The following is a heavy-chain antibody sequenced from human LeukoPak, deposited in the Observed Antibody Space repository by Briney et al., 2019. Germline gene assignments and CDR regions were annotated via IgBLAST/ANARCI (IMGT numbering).Heavy chain of an antibody. CDR1: GYTFTGYY. V-gene: IGHV3-33*01. D-gene: IGHD3-16*02. CDR3: ARGFYRVRHDQSTYYFVH. J-gene: IGHJ4*02. CDR2: IWIDGSSK. Sequence: SCKASGYTFTGYYMHWVRQAPGKGLEWLAVIWIDGSSKNYTDSVEGRFTISRDNSKNTLFLQMNSLRAEDTAVYYCARGFYRVRHDQSTYYFVHWGQGTLVTVSS.